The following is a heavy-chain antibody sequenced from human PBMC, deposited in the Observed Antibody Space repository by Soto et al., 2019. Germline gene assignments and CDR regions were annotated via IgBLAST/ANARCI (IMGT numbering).Heavy chain of an antibody. J-gene: IGHJ6*02. Sequence: AASVKVSCKASGGTFSSYAISWVRQAPGQGLEWMGGIIPIFGTANYAQKFQGRVTITADESTSTAYMELSSLRSEDTAVYYCARGWVRGQLLYQVGYYGMDVWGQGTTVTVSS. CDR3: ARGWVRGQLLYQVGYYGMDV. CDR1: GGTFSSYA. CDR2: IIPIFGTA. D-gene: IGHD2-2*02. V-gene: IGHV1-69*13.